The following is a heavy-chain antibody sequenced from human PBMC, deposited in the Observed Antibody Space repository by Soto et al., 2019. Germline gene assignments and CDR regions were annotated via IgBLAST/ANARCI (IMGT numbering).Heavy chain of an antibody. CDR1: GGSVSSGTYY. J-gene: IGHJ5*02. V-gene: IGHV4-61*01. CDR2: ISNSGST. CDR3: ARRYSGGNWLDP. Sequence: SETLSLTCVVSGGSVSSGTYYWTWTRQPPGKGLEWIGYISNSGSTNYNPSLKSRVTISADTSKNQFSLKLNSVTAADTAVYYCARRYSGGNWLDPWGQGTLVTVSS. D-gene: IGHD2-21*01.